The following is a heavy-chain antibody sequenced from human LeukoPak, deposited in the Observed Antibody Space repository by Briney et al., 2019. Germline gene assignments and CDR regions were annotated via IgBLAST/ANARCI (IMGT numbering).Heavy chain of an antibody. D-gene: IGHD1-1*01. CDR1: GYSISSGYY. V-gene: IGHV3-23*01. Sequence: ETLSLTCTVSGYSISSGYYWGWIRQPPGKALEWVSTISGSGGNTYYADSVKGRFTISRDNSKSTLYLRMNGLRPEDMALYYCAKEGAGYNWNYWFDPWGQGTLVTVSS. CDR2: ISGSGGNT. CDR3: AKEGAGYNWNYWFDP. J-gene: IGHJ5*02.